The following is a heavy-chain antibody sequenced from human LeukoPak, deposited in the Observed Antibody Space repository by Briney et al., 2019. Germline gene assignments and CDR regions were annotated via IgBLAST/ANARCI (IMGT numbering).Heavy chain of an antibody. D-gene: IGHD6-13*01. CDR3: AQAGVYTSAKGHWFYP. CDR2: ISGSGGST. Sequence: GGSLRLSCAASGFTFSSYAMSWVRQARGKGVEWVSAISGSGGSTYYADSVKGRFTISRDNSKNTLYLQMNSLRAEDTAVYYCAQAGVYTSAKGHWFYPWGQGTPLSASS. CDR1: GFTFSSYA. J-gene: IGHJ5*02. V-gene: IGHV3-23*01.